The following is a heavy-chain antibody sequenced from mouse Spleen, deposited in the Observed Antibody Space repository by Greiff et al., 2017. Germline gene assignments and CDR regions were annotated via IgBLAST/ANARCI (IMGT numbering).Heavy chain of an antibody. V-gene: IGHV7-1*01. CDR2: SRNKANDYTT. Sequence: EVKLMESGGGLVQSGRSLRLSCATSGFTFSDFYMEWVRQAPGKGLEWIAASRNKANDYTTEYSASVKGRFIVSRDTSQSILYLQMNALRAEDTAIYYCARDLSRGAMDYWGQGTSVTVSS. CDR1: GFTFSDFY. CDR3: ARDLSRGAMDY. J-gene: IGHJ4*01.